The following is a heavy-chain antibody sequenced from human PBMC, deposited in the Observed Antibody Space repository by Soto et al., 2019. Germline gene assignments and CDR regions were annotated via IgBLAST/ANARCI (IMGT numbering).Heavy chain of an antibody. J-gene: IGHJ4*02. D-gene: IGHD3-10*01. Sequence: WTWIRQPPGKGLEWIGYIYYSGSTNYNPSLKSRVTISIDTSKNQFSLKLTSVTAADTAVYYCARAFRGGDYWGQGTLLTVSS. V-gene: IGHV4-59*01. CDR2: IYYSGST. CDR3: ARAFRGGDY.